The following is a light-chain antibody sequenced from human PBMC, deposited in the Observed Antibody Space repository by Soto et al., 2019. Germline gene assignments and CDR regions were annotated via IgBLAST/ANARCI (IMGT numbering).Light chain of an antibody. J-gene: IGLJ1*01. CDR1: SSDVGGYIY. CDR3: SSYTTSNTRQIV. Sequence: QSVLPQPASVSGSPGQPLTISCTGTSSDVGGYIYVSWYQHHPGKAPKLLIYDVSNRPSGISNRFSGSKSDNTASLTISGLQPEDEADYYCSSYTTSNTRQIVFGTGTKVTV. V-gene: IGLV2-14*03. CDR2: DVS.